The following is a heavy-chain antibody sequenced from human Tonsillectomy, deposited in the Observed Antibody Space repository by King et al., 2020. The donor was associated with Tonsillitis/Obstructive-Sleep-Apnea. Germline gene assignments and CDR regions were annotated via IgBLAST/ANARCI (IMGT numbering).Heavy chain of an antibody. V-gene: IGHV4-59*01. Sequence: QLQESGPGLVKPSETLSLTCTVSGGSISGYYWTWIRQPPGKGLEWIGYIYYSGSTKYNPSLKSRVTISVDTSKNQFSLKLSSATAADTAAYYCAREGAEMNVFDIWGQGTTVTVSS. CDR1: GGSISGYY. J-gene: IGHJ3*02. D-gene: IGHD3-16*01. CDR3: AREGAEMNVFDI. CDR2: IYYSGST.